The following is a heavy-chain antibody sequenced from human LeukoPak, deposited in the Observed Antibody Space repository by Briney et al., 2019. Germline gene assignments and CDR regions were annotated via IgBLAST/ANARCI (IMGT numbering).Heavy chain of an antibody. Sequence: ASVKVSCKASGYTFTGYYMHWVRQAPGQGLEWMGWINPNSGGTNYAQKFQGRVTMTRDTSISTAYMELSRLRSDDTAVYYCAKDQGSSSWYGGDYWGQGTLVTVSS. D-gene: IGHD6-13*01. J-gene: IGHJ4*02. CDR2: INPNSGGT. CDR1: GYTFTGYY. V-gene: IGHV1-2*02. CDR3: AKDQGSSSWYGGDY.